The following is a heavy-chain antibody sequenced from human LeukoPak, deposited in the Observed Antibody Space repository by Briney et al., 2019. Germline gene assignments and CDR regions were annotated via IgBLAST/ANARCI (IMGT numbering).Heavy chain of an antibody. J-gene: IGHJ4*02. CDR2: IYYSGST. V-gene: IGHV4-59*01. CDR1: GGSISSYY. CDR3: ARGAQRVLRYFDWLPFAPFDY. D-gene: IGHD3-9*01. Sequence: PSETLSLTCTVSGGSISSYYWSWIRQPPGKGLEWIGYIYYSGSTNYNPSLKSRVTISVDTSKNQFSLKLSSVTAADTAVYYCARGAQRVLRYFDWLPFAPFDYWGQGTLVTVSS.